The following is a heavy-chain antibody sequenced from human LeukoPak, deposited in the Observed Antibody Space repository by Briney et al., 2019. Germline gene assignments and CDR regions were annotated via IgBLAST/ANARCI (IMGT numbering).Heavy chain of an antibody. D-gene: IGHD2-15*01. Sequence: GTSEKVSCKTSGYTFTAYYLHWVRQAPGQGLEWMGWINPNSGGTNFTQKFQGRVTMTRDTSITTAYMELSRLRSDDTAVYYCARFLCSGGSCYGDSFDIWGQGTMVTVSS. CDR3: ARFLCSGGSCYGDSFDI. J-gene: IGHJ3*02. V-gene: IGHV1-2*02. CDR2: INPNSGGT. CDR1: GYTFTAYY.